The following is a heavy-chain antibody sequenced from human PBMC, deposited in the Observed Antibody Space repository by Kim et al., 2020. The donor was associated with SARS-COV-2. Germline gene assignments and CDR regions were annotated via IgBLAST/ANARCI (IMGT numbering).Heavy chain of an antibody. J-gene: IGHJ5*01. D-gene: IGHD2-15*01. CDR2: ISNDDGDI. Sequence: GGSLRLSCAAFGFTFSDYRMNWVRQAPGKGLEWLSFISNDDGDIYYADSVRGRFTVSRDDAKNSLYLQMNSLTADDTAVYYCVRDGGLGNCYAALDS. CDR1: GFTFSDYR. CDR3: VRDGGLGNCYAALDS. V-gene: IGHV3-48*01.